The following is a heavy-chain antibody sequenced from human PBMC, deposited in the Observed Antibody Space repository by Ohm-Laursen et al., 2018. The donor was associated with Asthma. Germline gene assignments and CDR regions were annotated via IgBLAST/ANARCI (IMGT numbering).Heavy chain of an antibody. V-gene: IGHV3-23*01. CDR1: GFTFSSYA. J-gene: IGHJ4*02. D-gene: IGHD2-15*01. CDR2: ISGSGGST. Sequence: SLRLSCTASGFTFSSYAMSWVRQAPGKGLEWVSAISGSGGSTYYADSVKGRFTISRDNSKNTLYLQMNSLRAEDTAGYYCAKVVVVAATLDYWGQGTLVTVSS. CDR3: AKVVVVAATLDY.